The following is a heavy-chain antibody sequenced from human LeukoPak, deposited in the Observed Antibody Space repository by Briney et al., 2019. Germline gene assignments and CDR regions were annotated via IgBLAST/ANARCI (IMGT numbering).Heavy chain of an antibody. CDR3: ARDRIGDYVWGSYRFNWFDP. CDR2: INPNSGGT. CDR1: GYTFTGYY. J-gene: IGHJ5*02. Sequence: ASVKVSCKASGYTFTGYYTHWVRQAPGQGLEWMGWINPNSGGTNYAQKFQGRVTMTRDTSISTAYMELSRLRSDDTAVYYCARDRIGDYVWGSYRFNWFDPWGQGTLVTVSS. D-gene: IGHD3-16*02. V-gene: IGHV1-2*02.